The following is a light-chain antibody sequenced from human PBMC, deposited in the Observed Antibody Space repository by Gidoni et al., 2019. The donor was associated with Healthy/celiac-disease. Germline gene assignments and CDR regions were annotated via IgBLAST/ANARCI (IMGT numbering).Light chain of an antibody. CDR1: SSDFGGYNY. J-gene: IGLJ2*01. Sequence: QSALTQPASVSGSPGQSLTISSTGTSSDFGGYNYVSWYQQHPGQAPKLMIYDVSNRPSGVSNRFSGSKSGNTASLTISGLQAEYEADYYCSSYTSSSTLLVGGGTKLTVL. V-gene: IGLV2-14*01. CDR3: SSYTSSSTLL. CDR2: DVS.